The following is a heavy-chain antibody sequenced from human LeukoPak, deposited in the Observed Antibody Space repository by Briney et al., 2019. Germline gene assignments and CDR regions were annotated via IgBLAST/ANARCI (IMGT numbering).Heavy chain of an antibody. J-gene: IGHJ4*02. CDR1: GVSITSYK. D-gene: IGHD3-9*01. CDR3: ATSYDNKIVPYDC. V-gene: IGHV4-4*09. Sequence: PSETLSLTCTVSGVSITSYKWSWLRQSPGKGLEWIGSISTSGRTDYNPSLTSRVSMSVDTSKSQVSLRLSSVTAEDTAVYYCATSYDNKIVPYDCWRQGILVTVSS. CDR2: ISTSGRT.